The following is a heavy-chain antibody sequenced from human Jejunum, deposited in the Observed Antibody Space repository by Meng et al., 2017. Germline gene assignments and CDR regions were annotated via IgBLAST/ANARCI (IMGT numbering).Heavy chain of an antibody. J-gene: IGHJ4*02. V-gene: IGHV3-15*01. CDR3: TAEDPQYYFDY. Sequence: EVQLVESGGGLVKPGESLRLSCAASGVTFSNACLSWVRQAPGKGLEWIARIRRKTDATTTDYVAPVKGRFTISRDDSENTLFLQMNSLKTEDTAVYYCTAEDPQYYFDYWGQGTLVTVSS. CDR2: IRRKTDATTT. CDR1: GVTFSNAC.